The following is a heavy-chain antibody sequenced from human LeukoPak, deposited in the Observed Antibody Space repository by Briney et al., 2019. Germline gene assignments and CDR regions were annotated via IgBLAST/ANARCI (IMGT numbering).Heavy chain of an antibody. V-gene: IGHV1-2*02. D-gene: IGHD4-17*01. J-gene: IGHJ6*03. Sequence: GASVKVSCNTSGYTFTGYYMHWVRQAPGQGLEWMGWINPNSGGTNYAQKLQGRVTMTTDTSTSTAYMELRSLRSDDTAVYYCASLGRDYGDYYYMDVWGKGTTVTVSS. CDR2: INPNSGGT. CDR3: ASLGRDYGDYYYMDV. CDR1: GYTFTGYY.